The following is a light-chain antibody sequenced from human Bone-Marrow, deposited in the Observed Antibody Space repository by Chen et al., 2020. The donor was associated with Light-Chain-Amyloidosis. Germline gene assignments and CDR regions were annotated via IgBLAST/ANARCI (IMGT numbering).Light chain of an antibody. V-gene: IGLV2-14*03. CDR3: SSYTSSSPYV. Sequence: QSALTQPASVSGSPGQSITISCTGTSSDVGGYNYVSWYQQHPGKAPKLMIYDVSNLPSGVSNRFSGSKSGNTASLTIAGLQADDEADYYCSSYTSSSPYVFGTGTKVTVL. J-gene: IGLJ1*01. CDR2: DVS. CDR1: SSDVGGYNY.